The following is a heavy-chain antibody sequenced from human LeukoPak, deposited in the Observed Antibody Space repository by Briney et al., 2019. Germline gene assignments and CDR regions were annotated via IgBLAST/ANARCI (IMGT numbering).Heavy chain of an antibody. CDR3: ARDLWFGESHAFDI. D-gene: IGHD3-10*01. CDR2: ISYDGSNK. V-gene: IGHV3-30*03. J-gene: IGHJ3*02. Sequence: PGGSLRLSCAASGFTFSSYGMHWVRQAPGKGLEWVAVISYDGSNKYYADSVKGRFTISRDNSKNTLYLQMNSLRVEDTAVYYCARDLWFGESHAFDIWGQGTMVTVSS. CDR1: GFTFSSYG.